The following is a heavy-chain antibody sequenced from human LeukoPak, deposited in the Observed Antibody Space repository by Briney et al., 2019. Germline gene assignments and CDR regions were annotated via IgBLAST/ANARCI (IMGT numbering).Heavy chain of an antibody. V-gene: IGHV3-48*03. CDR1: GFTFSSYE. CDR3: ARDLIVEGTAILGY. J-gene: IGHJ4*02. CDR2: ISSSGSTI. D-gene: IGHD1-26*01. Sequence: GGSLRLSCAASGFTFSSYEMNWVRQAPGKGLEWVSYISSSGSTIYYADSVKGRFAISRDNAKNSLYLQMNSLRAEDTAVYYCARDLIVEGTAILGYWGQGTLVTVSS.